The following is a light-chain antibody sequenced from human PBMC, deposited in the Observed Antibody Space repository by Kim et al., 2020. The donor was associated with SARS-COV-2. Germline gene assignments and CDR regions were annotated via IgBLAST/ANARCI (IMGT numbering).Light chain of an antibody. CDR1: SSDVGGYNY. CDR3: SSYTSSSTLL. CDR2: DVS. Sequence: GQSITISCTGTSSDVGGYNYVSWYQQHPGKAPKLMIYDVSNRPSGVSNRFPGSKSGNTASLTISGLQAEDEADYYCSSYTSSSTLLFGGGTQLTVL. V-gene: IGLV2-14*03. J-gene: IGLJ2*01.